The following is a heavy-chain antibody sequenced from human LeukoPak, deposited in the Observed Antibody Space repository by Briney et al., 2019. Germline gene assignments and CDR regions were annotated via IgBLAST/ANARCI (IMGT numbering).Heavy chain of an antibody. D-gene: IGHD2-2*01. CDR1: GFTFSSYD. CDR3: ARGLSTLAFDY. CDR2: IGTAGDT. J-gene: IGHJ4*02. Sequence: GGSLRLSCAASGFTFSSYDMHWVRQATGKGLEWVSAIGTAGDTYYPGSVKGRFTISRDNSKNTLYLQMNSLRAEDTAVYYCARGLSTLAFDYWGQGTLVTVSS. V-gene: IGHV3-13*01.